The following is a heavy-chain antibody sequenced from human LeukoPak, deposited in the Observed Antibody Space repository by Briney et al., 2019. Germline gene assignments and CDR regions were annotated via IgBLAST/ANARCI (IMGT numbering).Heavy chain of an antibody. CDR3: ARDLDYYDSSVFGY. CDR2: IYYSGST. J-gene: IGHJ4*02. Sequence: SETLSLTCTVSGGSISSYYWSWIRQPPGKGLEWIGYIYYSGSTNYNPSLKSRVTISVDTSKNQFSLKLSSVTAADTAVYYCARDLDYYDSSVFGYWGQGALVTVSS. D-gene: IGHD3-22*01. CDR1: GGSISSYY. V-gene: IGHV4-59*01.